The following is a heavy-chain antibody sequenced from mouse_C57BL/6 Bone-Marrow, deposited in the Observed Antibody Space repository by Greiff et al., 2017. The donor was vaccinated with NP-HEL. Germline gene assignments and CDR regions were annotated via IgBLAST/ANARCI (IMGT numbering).Heavy chain of an antibody. D-gene: IGHD1-1*01. V-gene: IGHV5-17*01. Sequence: EVKLVESGGGLVKPGGSLKLSCAASGFTFSDYGMHWVRQAPEKGLEWVAYISSGSSTIYYADTVKGRFTISRDNAKNTLFLQMTSLRSEDTAMYYCARGAFITTVVADYFDYWGQGTTLTVSS. CDR2: ISSGSSTI. J-gene: IGHJ2*01. CDR1: GFTFSDYG. CDR3: ARGAFITTVVADYFDY.